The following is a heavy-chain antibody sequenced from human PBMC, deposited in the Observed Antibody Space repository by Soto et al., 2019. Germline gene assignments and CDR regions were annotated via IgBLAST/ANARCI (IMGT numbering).Heavy chain of an antibody. D-gene: IGHD3-16*01. CDR1: GFTFSTFA. V-gene: IGHV3-23*01. CDR3: AKCDVLMTMSGGCCDWLDS. Sequence: EVQLLESGGSLVQPGGSLRLSCAASGFTFSTFAMNWVRQAPGEGLEWVSSISGSGGNTQYADSVKGRVTISRDNSKNTLYLQLNTLRGEDTAVYYIAKCDVLMTMSGGCCDWLDSWGQGTLVIVSS. J-gene: IGHJ5*01. CDR2: ISGSGGNT.